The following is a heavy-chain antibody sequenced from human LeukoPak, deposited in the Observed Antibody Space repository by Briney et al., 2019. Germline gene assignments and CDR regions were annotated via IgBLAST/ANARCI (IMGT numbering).Heavy chain of an antibody. D-gene: IGHD1-26*01. CDR3: ARDSVGAGYSDY. J-gene: IGHJ4*02. V-gene: IGHV3-53*01. CDR2: IYSGGSI. CDR1: GFTVSSNY. Sequence: PGGSLRLSCAASGFTVSSNYMNWVRQAPGKGLEWVSVIYSGGSIYHADSVKGRFTISRDTSKNTLYLQMDSLRVEDTAVYYCARDSVGAGYSDYWGQGTLVTVSS.